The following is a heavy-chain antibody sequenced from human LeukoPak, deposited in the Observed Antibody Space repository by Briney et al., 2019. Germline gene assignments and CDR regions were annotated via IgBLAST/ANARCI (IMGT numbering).Heavy chain of an antibody. Sequence: PGGSLRLSCAASGFTFSSFGMHWVRQVPGKGLEWVAGISSDGSSKYYADSVKGRFTISRGNSKNTLYLQMNSLRAEDTAVYYCAREGRVVVVPAAIPYYFDYWGQGTLVTVSS. CDR1: GFTFSSFG. CDR3: AREGRVVVVPAAIPYYFDY. CDR2: ISSDGSSK. D-gene: IGHD2-2*02. J-gene: IGHJ4*02. V-gene: IGHV3-30*03.